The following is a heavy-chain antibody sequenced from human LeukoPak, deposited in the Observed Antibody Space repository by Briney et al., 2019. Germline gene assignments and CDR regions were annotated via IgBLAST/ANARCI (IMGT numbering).Heavy chain of an antibody. CDR1: GYTFTGFC. J-gene: IGHJ1*01. Sequence: ASVKVSCKASGYTFTGFCIHWVRQAPGQGLEWMGWLNPNSGGTNYAQNFQGRVTMTRDTSISTGYMEMSRLRSDDTAVYYCARDLDNYSGSGSYYNGDPLFQHWGQGTLVTVSS. D-gene: IGHD3-10*01. CDR3: ARDLDNYSGSGSYYNGDPLFQH. CDR2: LNPNSGGT. V-gene: IGHV1-2*02.